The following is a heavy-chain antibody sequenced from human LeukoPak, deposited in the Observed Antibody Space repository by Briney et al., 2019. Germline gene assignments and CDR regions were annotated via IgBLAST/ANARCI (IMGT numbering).Heavy chain of an antibody. CDR2: IYYSGST. CDR3: ARGGEETGTRN. J-gene: IGHJ4*02. V-gene: IGHV4-39*07. D-gene: IGHD1-14*01. Sequence: SETLSLTCTVSGGSISSSSYYRGWIRQPPGKGLEWIGSIYYSGSTYYNSSLKSRVTISVDTSKNQFSLKLSSVTAADTAVYYCARGGEETGTRNWGQGTLVTVSS. CDR1: GGSISSSSYY.